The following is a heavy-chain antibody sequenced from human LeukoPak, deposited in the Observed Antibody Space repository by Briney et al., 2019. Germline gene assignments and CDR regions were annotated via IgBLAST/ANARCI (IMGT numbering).Heavy chain of an antibody. D-gene: IGHD3-10*01. CDR2: IYYSGST. Sequence: SETLSLTCTVSGGSISSYYWSWIRQPPGKGLEWIGYIYYSGSTNYNPSLKSRVTISVDTSKNQFSLKLSSVTAADTAVYYCARGEITMVRGVMVYYYYYGMDVWGQGTTVTVSS. J-gene: IGHJ6*02. V-gene: IGHV4-59*12. CDR3: ARGEITMVRGVMVYYYYYGMDV. CDR1: GGSISSYY.